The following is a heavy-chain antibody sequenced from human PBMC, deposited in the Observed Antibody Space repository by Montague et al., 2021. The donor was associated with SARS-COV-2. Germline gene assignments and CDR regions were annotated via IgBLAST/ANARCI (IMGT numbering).Heavy chain of an antibody. CDR2: IYYSGST. CDR1: GGSISSYY. V-gene: IGHV4-59*01. Sequence: SETLSLTCTVSGGSISSYYWSRIRQPPGKGLEWIGYIYYSGSTNXNPSLKSRVTISVDTSKNQFSLKPSSVTAADTAVYYCARGGGGRDGYNPWGQGTLVTVSS. CDR3: ARGGGGRDGYNP. D-gene: IGHD5-24*01. J-gene: IGHJ5*02.